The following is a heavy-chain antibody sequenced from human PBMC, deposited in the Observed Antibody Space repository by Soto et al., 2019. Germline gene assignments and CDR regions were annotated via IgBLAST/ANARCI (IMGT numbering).Heavy chain of an antibody. CDR3: ARVVSRLTGYYSRVEMNWFDP. V-gene: IGHV1-18*04. CDR1: GYTFTSYG. Sequence: ASVKVSCKASGYTFTSYGISWVRQAPGQGLEWMGWISAYNGNTNDAQKLQGRVTMTTDTSTSTAYMELRSLRSDDTAVYYCARVVSRLTGYYSRVEMNWFDPWGQGTLVTVSS. D-gene: IGHD3-9*01. J-gene: IGHJ5*02. CDR2: ISAYNGNT.